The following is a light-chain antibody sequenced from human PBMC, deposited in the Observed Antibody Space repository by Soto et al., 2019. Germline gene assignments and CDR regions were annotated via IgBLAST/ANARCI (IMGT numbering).Light chain of an antibody. Sequence: EIVLTQSPATLSLSPGERATLSCRASQSVSSYLAWYQQKPGQAPRLLIYDASNRATGIPARFSGSGSGTDFSLTICGLEPEDFAAYYRQQRSNWHPGGFTFGPGTKVDIK. CDR1: QSVSSY. CDR2: DAS. CDR3: QQRSNWHPGGFT. J-gene: IGKJ3*01. V-gene: IGKV3-11*01.